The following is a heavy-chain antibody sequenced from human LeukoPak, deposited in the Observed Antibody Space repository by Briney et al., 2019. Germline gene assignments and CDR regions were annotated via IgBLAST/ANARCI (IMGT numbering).Heavy chain of an antibody. V-gene: IGHV1-3*01. CDR2: INAGNGNT. CDR3: ARGSNCSDEGGWFDP. J-gene: IGHJ5*02. D-gene: IGHD1-1*01. CDR1: GYTFTSYA. Sequence: ASVKVSCKASGYTFTSYAMHWVRQAPGQRLEWMGWINAGNGNTKYSQKFQGRVTITRDTSARTAYMELSSLRSEDTAVYYCARGSNCSDEGGWFDPWGQGTLVTVSS.